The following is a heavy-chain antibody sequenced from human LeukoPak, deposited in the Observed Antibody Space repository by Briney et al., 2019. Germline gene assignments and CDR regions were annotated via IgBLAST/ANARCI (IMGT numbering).Heavy chain of an antibody. CDR1: GYTFTYYY. Sequence: ASVKVSCKASGYTFTYYYVHWVRQAPGQGPECMGWINPKSGGTSYAQKFQGRVTMTRDTSISTAYMELGRLRSDDTAAYYCARGGRDYGDYWGQGTLVTVSS. CDR3: ARGGRDYGDY. CDR2: INPKSGGT. J-gene: IGHJ4*02. V-gene: IGHV1-2*02.